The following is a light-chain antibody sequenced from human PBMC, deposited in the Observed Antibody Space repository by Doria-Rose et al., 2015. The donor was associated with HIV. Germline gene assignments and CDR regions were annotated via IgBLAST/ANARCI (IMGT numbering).Light chain of an antibody. CDR1: QSLLYTSKNY. J-gene: IGKJ3*01. Sequence: DIQVTQSPESLGMSLGERATLNCKSNQSLLYTSKNYLAWYQQKPGQPPTLLIYWASTLQSGVPARFSGSGSGTDFTPTISSLEAEDVAVYYCQQYYDTPSFGPGTTVDIK. CDR2: WAS. CDR3: QQYYDTPS. V-gene: IGKV4-1*01.